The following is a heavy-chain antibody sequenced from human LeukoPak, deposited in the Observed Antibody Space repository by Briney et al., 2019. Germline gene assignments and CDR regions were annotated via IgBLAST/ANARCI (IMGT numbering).Heavy chain of an antibody. J-gene: IGHJ4*02. D-gene: IGHD3-22*01. CDR2: VSGATGNS. Sequence: GGSLRLSCAASGFTFSTYGMNWVRQAPGKGLEWVSSVSGATGNSYYVGSVKGRFTISRDDSKNTLYLQMNSLRAEDTAVYYCAKDGSSSSTYYFYFDYWGQGTLVTVSS. CDR3: AKDGSSSSTYYFYFDY. V-gene: IGHV3-23*01. CDR1: GFTFSTYG.